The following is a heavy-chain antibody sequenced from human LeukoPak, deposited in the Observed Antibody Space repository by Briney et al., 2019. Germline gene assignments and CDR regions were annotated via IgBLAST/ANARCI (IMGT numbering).Heavy chain of an antibody. CDR1: GGSISRGDYY. CDR3: ARTRDIVVAPARGYFDY. J-gene: IGHJ4*02. Sequence: PSQTLSLTCTVSGGSISRGDYYWSWSRQPRGKGLEWNVYIYYSGSTYYNPSLKSRVTISVDTSKNQFSLKLSSVTAADTAVYYCARTRDIVVAPARGYFDYWGQGTLVTVSS. D-gene: IGHD2-2*01. CDR2: IYYSGST. V-gene: IGHV4-30-4*08.